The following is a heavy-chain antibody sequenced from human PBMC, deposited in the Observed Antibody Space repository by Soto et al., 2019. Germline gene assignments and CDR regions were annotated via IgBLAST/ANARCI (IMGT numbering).Heavy chain of an antibody. Sequence: GGSLGLSCAASGFTITNYGMHWVRQAPGKGLEWVAVMWYDGSNKYYGDSVKGRFTISRDNSKNTLYLQMNSLRAEDTAVYYCARDREQRLLYYYYGMDVWVQGTTVTVSS. CDR2: MWYDGSNK. CDR3: ARDREQRLLYYYYGMDV. CDR1: GFTITNYG. J-gene: IGHJ6*02. V-gene: IGHV3-33*01. D-gene: IGHD2-21*02.